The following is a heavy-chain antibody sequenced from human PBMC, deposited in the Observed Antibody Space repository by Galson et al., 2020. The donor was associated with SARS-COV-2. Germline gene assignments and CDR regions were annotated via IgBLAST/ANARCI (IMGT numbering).Heavy chain of an antibody. V-gene: IGHV3-9*01. J-gene: IGHJ5*02. CDR2: ISWNSGSI. Sequence: GGSLRLSCAASGFTFDDYAMHWVRQAPGKGLEWVSGISWNSGSIGYADSVKGRFTISRDNAKNSLYLQINSLRAEDTALYYCAKDIQEGGWFDPWGQGTLVTVSS. CDR1: GFTFDDYA. D-gene: IGHD3-16*01. CDR3: AKDIQEGGWFDP.